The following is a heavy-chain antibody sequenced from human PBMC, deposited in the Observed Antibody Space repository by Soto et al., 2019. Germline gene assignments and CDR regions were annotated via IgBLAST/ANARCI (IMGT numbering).Heavy chain of an antibody. CDR2: LKSRRAGGTS. CDR3: TTDGGVTAYPLFWA. V-gene: IGHV3-15*01. CDR1: GITFTNAW. D-gene: IGHD2-21*02. Sequence: EVQLVESGGGLVKPGGSLRLSCAASGITFTNAWMGWVRQAPGKGLEWIGRLKSRRAGGTSDYAAPVKGRFTMSKDESKNTLYLQMNSLKTEDTAVYHCTTDGGVTAYPLFWAWGQGTQVTVSS. J-gene: IGHJ5*02.